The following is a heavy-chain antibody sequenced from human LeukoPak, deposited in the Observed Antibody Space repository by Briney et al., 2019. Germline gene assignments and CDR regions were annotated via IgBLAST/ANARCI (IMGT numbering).Heavy chain of an antibody. V-gene: IGHV4-38-2*02. D-gene: IGHD5/OR15-5a*01. CDR3: ARAGSTTYDC. J-gene: IGHJ4*02. CDR2: IYYSGST. Sequence: SETLSLTCTVSGYSINSGYYWSWIRQPPGKRLEWIGSIYYSGSTYSNPTLKSRVTISVDTSKNQFSLKLSSVTAADTAVYYCARAGSTTYDCWGQGTLVTVSS. CDR1: GYSINSGYY.